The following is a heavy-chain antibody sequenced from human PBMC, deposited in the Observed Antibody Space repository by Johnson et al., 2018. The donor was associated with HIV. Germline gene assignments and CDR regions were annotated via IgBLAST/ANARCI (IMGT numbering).Heavy chain of an antibody. CDR3: ARSVNAGRPFDI. CDR1: GVTFSTYA. CDR2: MSYDGSNK. D-gene: IGHD2-8*01. J-gene: IGHJ3*02. Sequence: VQLVESGGGGVQPGRSLRLSCVVSGVTFSTYAMHWVRQAPGKGLEWVAVMSYDGSNKYYADSVKGRFTISRDNSKNTLYLQMNSLRAEDTAVYYCARSVNAGRPFDIWGQGTLVTVSS. V-gene: IGHV3-30-3*01.